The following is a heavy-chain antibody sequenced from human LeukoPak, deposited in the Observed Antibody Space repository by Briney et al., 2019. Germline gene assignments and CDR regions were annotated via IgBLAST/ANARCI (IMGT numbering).Heavy chain of an antibody. CDR2: IYYSGST. D-gene: IGHD5-12*01. CDR1: GGSISSYY. V-gene: IGHV4-59*01. J-gene: IGHJ3*02. CDR3: ARDGVLGGYPRSNYAFDI. Sequence: PSETLSLTCTVSGGSISSYYWSWIRQPPGKGLEWVGYIYYSGSTNYNPSLKSRVTISVDTSKNQFSLKLSSVTAADTAVYYCARDGVLGGYPRSNYAFDIWGQGTMVTVSS.